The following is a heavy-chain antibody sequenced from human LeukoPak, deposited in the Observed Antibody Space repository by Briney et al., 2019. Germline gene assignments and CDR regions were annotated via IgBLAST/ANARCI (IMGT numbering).Heavy chain of an antibody. CDR3: AGERVWRSGSYYEENWFDP. Sequence: PSETLSLTCTVPGDSISSSSYYWGWIRQPPGKGLEWIGSIYHSGGTYYNPSLTSRVTISVDTSKNQFSLKLSSVTAADTAVYYCAGERVWRSGSYYEENWFDPWGQGTLVTVSS. J-gene: IGHJ5*02. D-gene: IGHD1-26*01. CDR1: GDSISSSSYY. V-gene: IGHV4-39*07. CDR2: IYHSGGT.